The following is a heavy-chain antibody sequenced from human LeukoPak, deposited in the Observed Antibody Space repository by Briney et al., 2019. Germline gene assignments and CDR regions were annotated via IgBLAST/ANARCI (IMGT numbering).Heavy chain of an antibody. CDR2: ITGSDGTS. D-gene: IGHD3-9*01. CDR3: AKWGDYDILTGYYVPDY. CDR1: GFTFTNYA. J-gene: IGHJ4*02. V-gene: IGHV3-23*01. Sequence: LTGPSLRLSCVASGFTFTNYAMSWVRQAPGKGLEWVSAITGSDGTSHYADSVKGRFTISRDNSKNTLYLQVNSLRAEDTAVYYCAKWGDYDILTGYYVPDYWGQGTLVTVSS.